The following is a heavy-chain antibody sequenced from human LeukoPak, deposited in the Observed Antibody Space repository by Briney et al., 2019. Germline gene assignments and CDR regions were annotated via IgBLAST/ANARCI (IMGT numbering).Heavy chain of an antibody. V-gene: IGHV5-51*01. CDR2: IYPGDSDT. CDR1: GYSLTSYW. Sequence: GESLKISCKGSGYSLTSYWIGWVRQMPGKGLEWMGIIYPGDSDTRYSPSFQGQVTISADKSISTAYLQWSSLKASDTAMYYCARVGRKGDYYDSSRYFGYWGQGTLVTVSS. CDR3: ARVGRKGDYYDSSRYFGY. J-gene: IGHJ4*02. D-gene: IGHD3-22*01.